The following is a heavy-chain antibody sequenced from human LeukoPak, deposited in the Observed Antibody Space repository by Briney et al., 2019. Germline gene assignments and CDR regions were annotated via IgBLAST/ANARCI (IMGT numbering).Heavy chain of an antibody. D-gene: IGHD6-13*01. Sequence: PSETLSLTCAVSGGSISSSNWWSWVRQPPGKGLEWIGEIYHSGSTNYNPSLKSRVTISVDESKNQFSLKLSSVTAADTAVYYCARDGSSSWYRYWYFDLWGRGTLVTVSS. CDR3: ARDGSSSWYRYWYFDL. J-gene: IGHJ2*01. CDR1: GGSISSSNW. V-gene: IGHV4-4*02. CDR2: IYHSGST.